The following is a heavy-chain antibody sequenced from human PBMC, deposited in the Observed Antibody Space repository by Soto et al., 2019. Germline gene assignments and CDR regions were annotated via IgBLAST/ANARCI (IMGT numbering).Heavy chain of an antibody. Sequence: PSETLSLTCAVYGGSFSGYYWSWIRQPPGKGLEWIGEINHSGSANYNPSLKSRVTISVHTSNSQFSLELSSVTAADTAVYYCARAPPGTFYPGLWFDYWGQGTLVTVSS. V-gene: IGHV4-34*01. CDR2: INHSGSA. J-gene: IGHJ4*02. CDR1: GGSFSGYY. D-gene: IGHD2-21*01. CDR3: ARAPPGTFYPGLWFDY.